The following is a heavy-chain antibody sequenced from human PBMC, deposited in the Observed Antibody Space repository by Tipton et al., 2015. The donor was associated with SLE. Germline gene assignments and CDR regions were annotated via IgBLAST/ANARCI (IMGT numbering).Heavy chain of an antibody. J-gene: IGHJ3*02. Sequence: TLSLTCALSGDSIRNSFWSWIRQPAGKGLEWIGRVDPRGSTNYNPSLKSRVAISLDTSKTQFSLRLNSVTAADTAVYYCARDPDLEVCSGTTCPDTLDIWGQGTLVTVSS. V-gene: IGHV4-4*07. CDR1: GDSIRNSF. CDR3: ARDPDLEVCSGTTCPDTLDI. D-gene: IGHD1-7*01. CDR2: VDPRGST.